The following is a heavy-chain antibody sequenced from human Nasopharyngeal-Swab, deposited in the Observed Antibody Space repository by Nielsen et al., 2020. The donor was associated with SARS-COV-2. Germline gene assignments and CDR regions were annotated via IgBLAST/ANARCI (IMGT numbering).Heavy chain of an antibody. V-gene: IGHV4-38-2*02. D-gene: IGHD3-3*01. J-gene: IGHJ5*02. CDR1: GYSISSGYY. CDR2: IYHSGST. CDR3: ARVGGYDFWSGWSDWFDP. Sequence: SETLSLTCTVSGYSISSGYYWGWIRQPPGKGLEWIGSIYHSGSTYYNPSLKSRVTISVDTSKNQFSLKLSSVTAADTAVYYCARVGGYDFWSGWSDWFDPWGQGTLVTVSS.